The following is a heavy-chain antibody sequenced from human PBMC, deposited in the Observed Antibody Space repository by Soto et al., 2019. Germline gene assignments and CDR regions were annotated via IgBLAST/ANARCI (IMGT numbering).Heavy chain of an antibody. Sequence: VQLLESGGGLVQPGGSLRLSFEASGFTFRIYGMSWVRQVPGKGLEWVSTISDSADSAYYSDSEKGRLTIYRDNSNSTLYLQMKSPSADDTAVYYCARPYGGKIGDALDLWGQGTTVTVSS. CDR2: ISDSADSA. J-gene: IGHJ3*01. V-gene: IGHV3-23*01. CDR1: GFTFRIYG. CDR3: ARPYGGKIGDALDL. D-gene: IGHD2-15*01.